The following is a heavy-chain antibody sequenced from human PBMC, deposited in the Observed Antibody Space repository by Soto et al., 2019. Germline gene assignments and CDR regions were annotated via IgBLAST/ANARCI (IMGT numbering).Heavy chain of an antibody. CDR1: GYSLTSYW. V-gene: IGHV5-10-1*01. J-gene: IGHJ6*02. Sequence: XXSLKISCKGSGYSLTSYWIIWVRQMPGKGLEWMGRIDPSDSYTNYSPSFQGHVTISADKSISTAYLQWSSLKASDTATYYCARHVSMGPYGMDVWGQGTTVTVSS. CDR3: ARHVSMGPYGMDV. CDR2: IDPSDSYT. D-gene: IGHD1-26*01.